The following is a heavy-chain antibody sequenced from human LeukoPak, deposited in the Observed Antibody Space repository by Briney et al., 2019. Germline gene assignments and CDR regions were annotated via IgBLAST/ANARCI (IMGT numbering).Heavy chain of an antibody. CDR3: ARGSVTSYYGMDV. J-gene: IGHJ6*02. Sequence: SETLSLTCTVSGGSISSGDYYWSWIRQPPGKGLEWIGYIYYSGSTYYNPSLKSRVTISVDTSKNQFSLKLSSVTAADTAVYYCARGSVTSYYGMDVWGQGTTVTVSS. D-gene: IGHD4-17*01. CDR2: IYYSGST. V-gene: IGHV4-30-4*01. CDR1: GGSISSGDYY.